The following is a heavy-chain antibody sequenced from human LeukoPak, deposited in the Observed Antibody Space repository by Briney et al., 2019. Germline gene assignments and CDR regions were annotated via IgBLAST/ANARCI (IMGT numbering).Heavy chain of an antibody. J-gene: IGHJ5*02. D-gene: IGHD1-14*01. CDR3: VATEGA. CDR2: ISYDGSNK. Sequence: GGSLRLSCAASGFTFSSYAMHWVRQAPGKGLEWVAVISYDGSNKYYADSVKGRFTISRDNAKNSLYLQMNSLRAEDTAVYYCVATEGAWGQGTLVTVSS. CDR1: GFTFSSYA. V-gene: IGHV3-30-3*01.